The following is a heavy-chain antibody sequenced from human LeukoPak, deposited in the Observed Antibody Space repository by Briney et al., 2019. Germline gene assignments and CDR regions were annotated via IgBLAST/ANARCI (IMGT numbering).Heavy chain of an antibody. CDR3: ARGRGSGHKENWFDP. CDR1: GYTVTTYD. J-gene: IGHJ5*02. V-gene: IGHV1-8*01. Sequence: GASVKVSCKASGYTVTTYDINWVRQATGQGLEWMGWMNPNSGNTGYTQKFQGRVTMTRNTSISTAYMELSSLRSEDTAVYYCARGRGSGHKENWFDPWGQRTLVTVSS. D-gene: IGHD6-19*01. CDR2: MNPNSGNT.